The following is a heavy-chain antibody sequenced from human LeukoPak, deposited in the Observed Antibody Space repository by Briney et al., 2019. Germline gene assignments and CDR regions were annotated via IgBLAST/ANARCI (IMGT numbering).Heavy chain of an antibody. Sequence: SETLSLTCTVSGGSISSYYWSWIRQPPGKGLEWIGYIYYSGSTNYNPSLKSRVTISVDTSKNQFSLKLSSVTAADTAMYYCARHFRSSRDGYNDYWGQGTLVTVSS. CDR1: GGSISSYY. V-gene: IGHV4-59*08. CDR3: ARHFRSSRDGYNDY. D-gene: IGHD5-24*01. J-gene: IGHJ4*02. CDR2: IYYSGST.